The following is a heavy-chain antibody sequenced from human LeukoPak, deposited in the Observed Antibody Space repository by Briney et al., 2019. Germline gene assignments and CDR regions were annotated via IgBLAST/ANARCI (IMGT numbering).Heavy chain of an antibody. Sequence: SETLSLTCSVSGGSISSYYWSWIRQPPGKGLEWIGNIYYSGSTNYNPSLKSRVTMSVDTSKNQFSLKLSSVTAADTAVYYCARGGYYPDRAFNIWGQGTMVTVSS. CDR2: IYYSGST. CDR3: ARGGYYPDRAFNI. J-gene: IGHJ3*02. CDR1: GGSISSYY. V-gene: IGHV4-59*01. D-gene: IGHD2-8*01.